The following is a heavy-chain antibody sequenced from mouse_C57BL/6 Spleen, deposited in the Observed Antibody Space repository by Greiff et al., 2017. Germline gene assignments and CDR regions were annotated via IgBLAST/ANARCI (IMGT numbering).Heavy chain of an antibody. J-gene: IGHJ1*03. CDR1: GYTFTSYW. CDR3: AMDITTVVATRYFDV. D-gene: IGHD1-1*01. Sequence: QVQLQQPGAELVKPGASVKVSCKASGYTFTSYWMHWVKQRPGQGLEWIGRIHPSDSDTNYNQKFKGKATLTVDKSSSTAYMQLSSLTSEDSAVYYCAMDITTVVATRYFDVWGTGTTVTVSS. V-gene: IGHV1-74*01. CDR2: IHPSDSDT.